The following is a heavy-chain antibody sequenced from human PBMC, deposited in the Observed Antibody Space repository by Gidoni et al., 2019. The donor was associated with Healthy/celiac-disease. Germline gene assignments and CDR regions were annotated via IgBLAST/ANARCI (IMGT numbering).Heavy chain of an antibody. CDR2: ISWDGGST. D-gene: IGHD2-15*01. CDR1: GFTFDDYT. CDR3: AKAGSLYYYYGMDV. V-gene: IGHV3-43*01. Sequence: EVQLVESGGVVVQPGGSLRLSCAASGFTFDDYTIHWVRQAPWKGLEWVSLISWDGGSTYYADSVKGRFTISRDNSKNSLYLQMNSLRTEDTALYYCAKAGSLYYYYGMDVWGQGTTVTVSS. J-gene: IGHJ6*02.